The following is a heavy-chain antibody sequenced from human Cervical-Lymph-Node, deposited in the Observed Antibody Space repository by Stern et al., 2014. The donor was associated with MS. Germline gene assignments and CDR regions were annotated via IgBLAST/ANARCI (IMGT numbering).Heavy chain of an antibody. D-gene: IGHD5-24*01. Sequence: VQLVQSGAEARKPGESLKISCKGSVDSFSGYWIGWVRQRPGKGLEWMGIIYPGDSDTRYSPSFQGQVTMSADKSINTAYLRWSSLKASDTAIYYCARRIRDGYDWDAFNIWGQGTMVTVSS. J-gene: IGHJ3*02. CDR2: IYPGDSDT. CDR3: ARRIRDGYDWDAFNI. V-gene: IGHV5-51*03. CDR1: VDSFSGYW.